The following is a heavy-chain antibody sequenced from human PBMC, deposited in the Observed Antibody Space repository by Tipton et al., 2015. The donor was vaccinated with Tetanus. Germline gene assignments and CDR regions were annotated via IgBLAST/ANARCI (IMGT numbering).Heavy chain of an antibody. CDR3: AREGAPRAFDI. CDR2: IPYSGST. J-gene: IGHJ3*02. V-gene: IGHV4-31*03. Sequence: TLSLTCSVSGDSISSGGHYWGWIRQHPGKGLEWIGNIPYSGSTFYNPSLKSRVTISVDTSKNQFSLKLNSVTVADTAVYYCAREGAPRAFDIWGQGTMVTVSS. CDR1: GDSISSGGHY.